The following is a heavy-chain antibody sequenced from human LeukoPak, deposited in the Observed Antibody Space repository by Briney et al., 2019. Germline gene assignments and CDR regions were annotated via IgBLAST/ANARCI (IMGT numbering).Heavy chain of an antibody. CDR2: ISSSSSYI. D-gene: IGHD2-2*01. Sequence: PGGSLRLSCAASGFTFSSYSMNWVRQAPGKGLEWVSSISSSSSYIYYADSVKGRFTISRDNAKNSLYLQMNSLRAEDTAVYYCARDIVPAASTTNWFDPWGQGTLVTVSS. CDR3: ARDIVPAASTTNWFDP. J-gene: IGHJ5*02. CDR1: GFTFSSYS. V-gene: IGHV3-21*01.